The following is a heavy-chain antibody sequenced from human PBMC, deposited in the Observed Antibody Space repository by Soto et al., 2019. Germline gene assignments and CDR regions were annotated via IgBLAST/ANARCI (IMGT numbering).Heavy chain of an antibody. CDR2: ISYDGSNK. J-gene: IGHJ4*02. CDR1: GFTFSSYG. Sequence: PGGSLRLSCAASGFTFSSYGIHWVRQAPGKGLEWVASISYDGSNKYYADSVKGRFTISRDNSKNTLYLQMNSLRADDTAVYYGAKDQPPVVSLRSDIDYWGQRTLVTVSS. V-gene: IGHV3-30*18. CDR3: AKDQPPVVSLRSDIDY. D-gene: IGHD2-15*01.